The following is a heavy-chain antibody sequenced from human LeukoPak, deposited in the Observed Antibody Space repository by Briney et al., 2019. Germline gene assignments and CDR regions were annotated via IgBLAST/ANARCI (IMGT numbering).Heavy chain of an antibody. V-gene: IGHV1-18*01. Sequence: ASVKFSCKASGYTFTSYGISWVRQAPGQGLEWMGWISAYNGNTNYAQKLQGRVTMTTDTSTSTAYMELRSLRSDDTAVYYCARNQDYGDYAYYFDYWGQGTLVTVSS. CDR1: GYTFTSYG. D-gene: IGHD4-17*01. CDR2: ISAYNGNT. CDR3: ARNQDYGDYAYYFDY. J-gene: IGHJ4*02.